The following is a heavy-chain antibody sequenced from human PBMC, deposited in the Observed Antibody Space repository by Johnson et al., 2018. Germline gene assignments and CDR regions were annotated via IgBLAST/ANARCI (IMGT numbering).Heavy chain of an antibody. CDR3: AKFRSGSYSCAFDV. Sequence: VQLVESGGGLVQPGGSLRLSCAASGFTFTSYAMSWVRQAPGKGLEWVSTISNDAARTFYADSVKGRFTKSRDNSKSTLSLQMNSLRVEDTALYYCAKFRSGSYSCAFDVWGQGTMVTVSS. J-gene: IGHJ3*01. CDR1: GFTFTSYA. V-gene: IGHV3-23*04. D-gene: IGHD3-22*01. CDR2: ISNDAART.